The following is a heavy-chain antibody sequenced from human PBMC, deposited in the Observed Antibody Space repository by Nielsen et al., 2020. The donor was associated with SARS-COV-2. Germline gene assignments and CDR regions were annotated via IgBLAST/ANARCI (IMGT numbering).Heavy chain of an antibody. Sequence: GESLKISCAASGFTISNYGMNWVRQAPGKGLEWVAVIWYDGSNKYYADSVKGRFTISRDNSKNTLYLQMNSLRAEDTAVYYCARDRVGSSGWDYYFDYWGQGTLVTVSS. J-gene: IGHJ4*02. CDR1: GFTISNYG. CDR3: ARDRVGSSGWDYYFDY. CDR2: IWYDGSNK. D-gene: IGHD6-19*01. V-gene: IGHV3-33*08.